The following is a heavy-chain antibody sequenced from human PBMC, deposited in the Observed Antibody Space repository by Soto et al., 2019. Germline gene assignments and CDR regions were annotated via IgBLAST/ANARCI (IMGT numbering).Heavy chain of an antibody. D-gene: IGHD2-15*01. CDR2: IYYSGIT. CDR1: GGSMNNYY. CDR3: ARLSILLRPRFAS. V-gene: IGHV4-59*01. Sequence: PSETLSLTCSVSGGSMNNYYWSWIRQPPGKVLEYIGYIYYSGITNYNSSLKSRVTISLDTSKNQFSLKLSSLTAADTAVYFCARLSILLRPRFASSGQRTLVTVSS. J-gene: IGHJ4*02.